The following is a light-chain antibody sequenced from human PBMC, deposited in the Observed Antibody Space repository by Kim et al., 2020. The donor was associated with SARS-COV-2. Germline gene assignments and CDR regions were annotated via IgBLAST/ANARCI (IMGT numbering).Light chain of an antibody. V-gene: IGKV3D-15*01. CDR2: NAF. CDR1: QSIGTD. CDR3: QQYNDWPLT. Sequence: LPPGERATLSCRASQSIGTDLAWYQHKPGQAPRLLIYNAFTRATGIPARISGSGSGTDFTLTISSLQSEDFAVYYCQQYNDWPLTFGGGTKVDIK. J-gene: IGKJ4*01.